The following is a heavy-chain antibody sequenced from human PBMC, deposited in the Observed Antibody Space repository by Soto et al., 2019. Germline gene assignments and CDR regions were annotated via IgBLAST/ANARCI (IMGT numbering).Heavy chain of an antibody. V-gene: IGHV4-59*01. Sequence: SETLSLTCTVSGGSISSYYWSWIRQPPGKGLEWIGYIYYSGSANYNPSLKSRVTISVDTSKNQFSLKLSSVTAADTAVYYCARGELLVPYYFDYWGQGTLVTVSS. CDR1: GGSISSYY. D-gene: IGHD1-26*01. J-gene: IGHJ4*02. CDR3: ARGELLVPYYFDY. CDR2: IYYSGSA.